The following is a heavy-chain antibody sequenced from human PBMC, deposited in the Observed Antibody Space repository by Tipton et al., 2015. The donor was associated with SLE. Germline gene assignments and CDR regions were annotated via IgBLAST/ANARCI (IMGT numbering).Heavy chain of an antibody. J-gene: IGHJ3*02. V-gene: IGHV4-34*01. Sequence: TLSLTCTVSGGSISSYYWSWIRQPPGKGLEWIGEINHSGSTNYNPSLKSRVTISVDTSKNQFSLKLSSVTAADTAVYYCAESGYSYGGGAFDIWGQGTMVTVAS. CDR3: AESGYSYGGGAFDI. CDR2: INHSGST. CDR1: GGSISSYY. D-gene: IGHD5-18*01.